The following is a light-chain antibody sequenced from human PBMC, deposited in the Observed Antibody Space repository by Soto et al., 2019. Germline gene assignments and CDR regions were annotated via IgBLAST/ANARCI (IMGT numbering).Light chain of an antibody. V-gene: IGKV1-9*01. Sequence: IQLAQSPSSLSASVGDRVTITCRASQGINSFLAWYQQKPGKAPKLLIYAASTLQSGVPSRFSGSGSGTDFTLSIRSLQPADFATYYCQQLERYPSTFGGGTKVEIQ. CDR1: QGINSF. CDR3: QQLERYPST. CDR2: AAS. J-gene: IGKJ4*01.